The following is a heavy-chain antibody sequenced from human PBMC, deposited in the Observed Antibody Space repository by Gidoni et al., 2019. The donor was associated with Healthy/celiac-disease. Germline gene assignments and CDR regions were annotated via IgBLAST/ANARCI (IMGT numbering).Heavy chain of an antibody. Sequence: QVQLVESGGGVVQPGGSLRLSCAASGFTFSSYGMHWVRQAPGKGLEWVAFIRYDGSNKYYADSVKGRFTISRDNSKNTLYLQMNSLRAEDTAVYYCAKAAYYDFWSGYYPTWGQGTLVTVSS. D-gene: IGHD3-3*01. CDR3: AKAAYYDFWSGYYPT. CDR2: IRYDGSNK. CDR1: GFTFSSYG. V-gene: IGHV3-30*02. J-gene: IGHJ5*02.